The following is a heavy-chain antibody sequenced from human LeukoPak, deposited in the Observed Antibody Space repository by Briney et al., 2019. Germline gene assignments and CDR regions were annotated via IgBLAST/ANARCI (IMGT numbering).Heavy chain of an antibody. Sequence: GGSLRLSCAASGFTFSSYWMSWVRQAPGKGLEWVANIKQDGSEKYYVDSVKGRFTISRDNAKNSLYLQMNSLRAEDTAVYYCARSLSYDYYGMDVWGQGTTVTVSS. J-gene: IGHJ6*02. CDR3: ARSLSYDYYGMDV. CDR2: IKQDGSEK. V-gene: IGHV3-7*03. CDR1: GFTFSSYW.